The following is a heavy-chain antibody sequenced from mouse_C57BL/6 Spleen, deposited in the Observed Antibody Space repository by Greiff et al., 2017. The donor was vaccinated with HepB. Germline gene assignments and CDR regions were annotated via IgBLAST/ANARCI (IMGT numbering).Heavy chain of an antibody. CDR3: ARGGYYDYFDY. CDR1: GYAFSSSW. Sequence: QVQLQQSGPELVKPGASVKISCKASGYAFSSSWMNWVKQRPGKGLEWIGRIYPGDGDTNYNGKFKGKATLTADKSSSTAYMQLSSLTSEDSAVYFCARGGYYDYFDYWGQGTTLTVSS. D-gene: IGHD1-1*01. J-gene: IGHJ2*01. CDR2: IYPGDGDT. V-gene: IGHV1-82*01.